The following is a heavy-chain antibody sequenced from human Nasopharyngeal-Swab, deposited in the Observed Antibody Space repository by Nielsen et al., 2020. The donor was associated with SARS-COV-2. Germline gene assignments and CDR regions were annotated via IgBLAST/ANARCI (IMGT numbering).Heavy chain of an antibody. CDR1: GGTFTNSA. CDR2: IVPALGLP. CDR3: AREGGYGAYDAPDY. Sequence: SVKVSCKTSGGTFTNSAISWVRQAPGQGLVWMGGIVPALGLPNYAQKFRGRVTITADRSTTTSYLELSSLRSEDTAIYYCAREGGYGAYDAPDYWGQGTLVTVSS. J-gene: IGHJ4*02. V-gene: IGHV1-69*10. D-gene: IGHD5-12*01.